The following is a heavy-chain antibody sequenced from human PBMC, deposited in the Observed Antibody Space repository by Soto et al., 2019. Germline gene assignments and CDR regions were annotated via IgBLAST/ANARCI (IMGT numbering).Heavy chain of an antibody. J-gene: IGHJ6*02. Sequence: ASVKVSCKASGYTFTSYYMHWVRQAPGQGLEWMGIINPSGGSTSYAQKFQGRVTMTRDTSTSTVYMELSSLRSEDTAVYYCARDSSMATIMVYYYYGMDVWGQGTTVTVPS. V-gene: IGHV1-46*01. D-gene: IGHD5-12*01. CDR1: GYTFTSYY. CDR2: INPSGGST. CDR3: ARDSSMATIMVYYYYGMDV.